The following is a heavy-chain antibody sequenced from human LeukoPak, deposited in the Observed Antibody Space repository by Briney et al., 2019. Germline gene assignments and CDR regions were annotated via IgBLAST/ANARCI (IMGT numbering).Heavy chain of an antibody. J-gene: IGHJ5*02. Sequence: SVKVSCKASGGTFSNYAISWVRQAPGQGLEWMGGIIPIFGTANYAQKFQGRVTITADESTSTAYMELSSLRSEDTAVYYCARFLDEFCSGGSCSNWFDPWGQGTLVTVSS. CDR3: ARFLDEFCSGGSCSNWFDP. CDR2: IIPIFGTA. V-gene: IGHV1-69*01. D-gene: IGHD2-15*01. CDR1: GGTFSNYA.